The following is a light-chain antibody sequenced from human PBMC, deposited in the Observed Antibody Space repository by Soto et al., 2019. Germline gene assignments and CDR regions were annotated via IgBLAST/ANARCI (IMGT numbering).Light chain of an antibody. CDR2: EVT. Sequence: QSALTQPASVSGSPGQSITISFTGNSSDVGGYNYVSWYQQHPGKGPKLMIYEVTNRPSGVSNRFSGSKSGNTASLTISGLQADDETDYYCSSYTSSSTLLFGGGTKLTVL. J-gene: IGLJ3*02. CDR1: SSDVGGYNY. CDR3: SSYTSSSTLL. V-gene: IGLV2-14*01.